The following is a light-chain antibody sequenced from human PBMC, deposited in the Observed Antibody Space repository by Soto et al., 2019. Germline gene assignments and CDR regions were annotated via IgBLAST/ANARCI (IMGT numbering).Light chain of an antibody. V-gene: IGKV1-5*01. CDR3: QQYKSFWT. CDR1: QTITNW. CDR2: DAS. J-gene: IGKJ1*01. Sequence: DIQMTQSPSILSASVGDRVTVTCRSSQTITNWLACYQQKPGKAPRLLIYDASSLESWVPSRFSGSGSGTEFTLTISSLQSEDFATYYCQQYKSFWTFGQGTKVDI.